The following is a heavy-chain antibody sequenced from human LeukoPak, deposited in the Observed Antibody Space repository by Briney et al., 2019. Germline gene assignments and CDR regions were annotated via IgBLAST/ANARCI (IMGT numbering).Heavy chain of an antibody. CDR1: GGTFSNYV. Sequence: SVKVSCKAVGGTFSNYVISWVRQAPGQGLEWMGGIIPMFGTANYAQKFQGRVTITTDESTSTGYMEMSSLRSEDTAVYYCARGYYYGSETYWHTNWFDPWGQGTPVTVSS. CDR3: ARGYYYGSETYWHTNWFDP. V-gene: IGHV1-69*05. J-gene: IGHJ5*02. CDR2: IIPMFGTA. D-gene: IGHD3-10*01.